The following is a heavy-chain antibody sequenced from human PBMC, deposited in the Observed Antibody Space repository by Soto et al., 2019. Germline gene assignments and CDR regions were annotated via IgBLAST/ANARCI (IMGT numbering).Heavy chain of an antibody. CDR3: ARGTPYYYDSSGYYGD. V-gene: IGHV4-34*01. Sequence: QVQLQQWGAGLLKPSETLSLTCAVYGGSFSGYYWSWIRQPPGKGLEWIGEINHSGSTNYNPSLKSRVTISVDTSKNQFSLKLSSVTAADTAVYYCARGTPYYYDSSGYYGDWGQGTLVTVSS. J-gene: IGHJ4*02. CDR1: GGSFSGYY. CDR2: INHSGST. D-gene: IGHD3-22*01.